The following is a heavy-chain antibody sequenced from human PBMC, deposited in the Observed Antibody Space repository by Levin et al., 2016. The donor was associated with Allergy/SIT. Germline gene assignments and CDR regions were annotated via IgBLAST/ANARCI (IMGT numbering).Heavy chain of an antibody. J-gene: IGHJ6*03. D-gene: IGHD2-21*02. Sequence: WIRQPPGKGPEWLSYLSSSTTTIYYADSVKGRFTISRDNAKNSLYLQMNGLRDEDTAAYYCARDAGGDWGYYWYMDVWGKGTTVTVSS. CDR3: ARDAGGDWGYYWYMDV. V-gene: IGHV3-48*02. CDR2: LSSSTTTI.